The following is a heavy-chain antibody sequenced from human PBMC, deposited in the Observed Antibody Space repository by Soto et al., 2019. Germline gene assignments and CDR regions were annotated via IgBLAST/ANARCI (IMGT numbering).Heavy chain of an antibody. Sequence: LSLTCTVSGGSISSYYWSWIRQPPGKGLEWIGYIYYSGSTNYNPSLKSRVTISVDTSKNQFSLKLSSVTAADTAVYYCARVSSYGYTNSLVYYFDYWGQGTLVTVSS. J-gene: IGHJ4*02. CDR1: GGSISSYY. CDR3: ARVSSYGYTNSLVYYFDY. V-gene: IGHV4-59*01. D-gene: IGHD5-18*01. CDR2: IYYSGST.